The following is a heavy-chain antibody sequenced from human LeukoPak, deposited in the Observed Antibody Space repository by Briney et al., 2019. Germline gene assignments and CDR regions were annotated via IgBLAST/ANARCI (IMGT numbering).Heavy chain of an antibody. CDR3: ARLNAVTTGSLNYYYYYYMDV. Sequence: SETLSLTCTVSGGSISSGSYYWSWIRQPAGKGLEWIGSIYYSGSTYYNPSLKSRVTISVDTSKNQFSLKLSSVTAADTAVYYCARLNAVTTGSLNYYYYYYMDVWGKGTTVTISS. CDR2: IYYSGST. CDR1: GGSISSGSYY. V-gene: IGHV4-39*01. D-gene: IGHD4-17*01. J-gene: IGHJ6*03.